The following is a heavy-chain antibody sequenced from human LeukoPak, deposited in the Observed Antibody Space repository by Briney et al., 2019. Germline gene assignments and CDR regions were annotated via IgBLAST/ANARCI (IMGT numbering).Heavy chain of an antibody. CDR2: MNPNSGNT. J-gene: IGHJ4*02. CDR1: GYTFKNYD. D-gene: IGHD5-24*01. CDR3: ARATPGGLHGYSFDY. Sequence: ASGKFSCKASGYTFKNYDINWDRQGTGQGLEWMGWMNPNSGNTGFAQKFQDRVSMTRDTSINTAYMELTSLRSGDTAVYYCARATPGGLHGYSFDYWGQGTVVTVYS. V-gene: IGHV1-8*02.